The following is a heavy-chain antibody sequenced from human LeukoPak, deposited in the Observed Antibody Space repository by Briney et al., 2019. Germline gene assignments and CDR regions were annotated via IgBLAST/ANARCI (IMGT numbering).Heavy chain of an antibody. D-gene: IGHD6-13*01. CDR1: GYTFTGYY. CDR2: INPNSGST. CDR3: ARDRAGIAAAGLNFDY. V-gene: IGHV1-2*02. J-gene: IGHJ4*02. Sequence: GASVKVSCKASGYTFTGYYMHWVRQAPGQGLEWMGWINPNSGSTHYAQKFQGRVTMTRDTSISTAYMELSRLRSDDTAVYYCARDRAGIAAAGLNFDYWGQGTLVTVSS.